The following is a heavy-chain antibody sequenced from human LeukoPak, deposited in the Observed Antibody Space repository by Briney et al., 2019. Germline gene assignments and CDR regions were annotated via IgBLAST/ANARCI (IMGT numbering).Heavy chain of an antibody. Sequence: NTSETLSLTCTVSGGSINGFFWSWIRQATGEGLEWIGRIHSSGMTNYNPSLKSRVTLSLDTSKNQFSLKLTSVTAAYTAVYYCARAPSGCGGICPFDWWGQGNLVTVYS. CDR3: ARAPSGCGGICPFDW. J-gene: IGHJ4*02. D-gene: IGHD2-15*01. CDR1: GGSINGFF. V-gene: IGHV4-4*07. CDR2: IHSSGMT.